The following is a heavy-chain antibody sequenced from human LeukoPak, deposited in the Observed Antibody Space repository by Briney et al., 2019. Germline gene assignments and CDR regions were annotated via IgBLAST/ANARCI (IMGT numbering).Heavy chain of an antibody. Sequence: PGGSLRLSCAASGFTFSSYAMSWVRQAPGKGLEWVSAISGSGGSTYYADSVKGRFTISRDNSKNTLYLQMNSLRAEDTAVYYCAKSGADMMASILGLDYWGQGALVAVSS. D-gene: IGHD5-12*01. CDR3: AKSGADMMASILGLDY. V-gene: IGHV3-23*01. J-gene: IGHJ4*02. CDR1: GFTFSSYA. CDR2: ISGSGGST.